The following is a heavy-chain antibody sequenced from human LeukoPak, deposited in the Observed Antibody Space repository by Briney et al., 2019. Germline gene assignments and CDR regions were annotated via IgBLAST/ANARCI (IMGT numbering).Heavy chain of an antibody. Sequence: GASVKVSCKASGGIFSSYAISWVRQAPGQGLEWMGRIIPILGIANYAQKFQGRVTITADKSTSTAYMELSSLRSEDTAVYYCARDKLRLGELSSPLAFDIWGQGTMVTVSS. D-gene: IGHD3-16*02. CDR3: ARDKLRLGELSSPLAFDI. J-gene: IGHJ3*02. CDR1: GGIFSSYA. CDR2: IIPILGIA. V-gene: IGHV1-69*04.